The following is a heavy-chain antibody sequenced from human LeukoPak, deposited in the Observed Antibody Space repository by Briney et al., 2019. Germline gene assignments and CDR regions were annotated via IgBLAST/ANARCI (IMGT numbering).Heavy chain of an antibody. CDR1: GFTFSSYA. Sequence: GGSLRLSCAASGFTFSSYAMNWVRQAPGKGLEWVSAISGSDDTYYADSVKGRFTISRDNSKSTLYLQMNSLRAEDTAVYFCAKDFEVLVVITSHFDYWGQGTPVTVSS. V-gene: IGHV3-23*01. CDR2: ISGSDDT. D-gene: IGHD3-22*01. J-gene: IGHJ4*02. CDR3: AKDFEVLVVITSHFDY.